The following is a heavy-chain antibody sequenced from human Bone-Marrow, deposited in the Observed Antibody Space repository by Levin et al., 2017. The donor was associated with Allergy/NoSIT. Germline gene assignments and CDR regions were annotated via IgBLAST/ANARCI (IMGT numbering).Heavy chain of an antibody. CDR1: GFIVSSND. J-gene: IGHJ6*03. CDR2: IYIDGST. V-gene: IGHV3-53*01. CDR3: ARLHYYYKDV. Sequence: GGSLRLSCAASGFIVSSNDMSWVRQAPGKGLEWVSVIYIDGSTYYADSVKGRFTISRDNSKNTLSLQMNSLRAEDTAVYYCARLHYYYKDVWGKGTTVTVSS.